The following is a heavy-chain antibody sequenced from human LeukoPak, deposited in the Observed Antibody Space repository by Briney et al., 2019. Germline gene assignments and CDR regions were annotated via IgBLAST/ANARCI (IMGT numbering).Heavy chain of an antibody. Sequence: GGSLRLSCAASGFSFSDYYMTWLRQAPGKGLEWVSSISHSGITIYQADSVKGRFTVSRDNTKKSPYLQMNSLRAEDTAVYYCARRTYYGYDKGTFYFDYWGQGSLVTVSS. CDR2: ISHSGITI. J-gene: IGHJ4*02. D-gene: IGHD3-10*01. V-gene: IGHV3-11*01. CDR1: GFSFSDYY. CDR3: ARRTYYGYDKGTFYFDY.